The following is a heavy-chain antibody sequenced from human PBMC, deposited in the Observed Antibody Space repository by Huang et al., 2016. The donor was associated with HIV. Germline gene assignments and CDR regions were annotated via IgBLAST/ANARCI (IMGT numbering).Heavy chain of an antibody. CDR2: ISDSSGTK. J-gene: IGHJ4*02. Sequence: EVQLVESGGGLVQPGGSLRLSCSASGFAFSSNSFNWVRQAPGKGLGWLAYISDSSGTKYYADSVKGRFSISRDNARNSLYLQMNSLRDADTAVYFCAREVSGWFRGAFDYWGQGALVTVSS. CDR3: AREVSGWFRGAFDY. V-gene: IGHV3-48*02. D-gene: IGHD6-19*01. CDR1: GFAFSSNS.